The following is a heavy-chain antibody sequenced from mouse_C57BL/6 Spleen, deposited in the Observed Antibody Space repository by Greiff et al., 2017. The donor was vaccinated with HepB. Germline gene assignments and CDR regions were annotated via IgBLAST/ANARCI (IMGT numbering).Heavy chain of an antibody. V-gene: IGHV1-7*01. Sequence: QVQLQQSGAELAKPGASVKLSCKASGYTFTSYWMHWVKQRPGQGLEWIGYINPSSGYTKYNQKFKDKATFTADKSSSTAYMQLSSLTYEDSAVYYCARKEPSYYFDYWGQGTTLTVSS. CDR1: GYTFTSYW. J-gene: IGHJ2*01. CDR3: ARKEPSYYFDY. CDR2: INPSSGYT.